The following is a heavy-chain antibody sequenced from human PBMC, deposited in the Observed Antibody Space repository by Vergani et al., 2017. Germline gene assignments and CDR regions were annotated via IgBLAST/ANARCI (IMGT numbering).Heavy chain of an antibody. D-gene: IGHD4-23*01. CDR3: AKDPRGGGGNPIWYFDY. Sequence: VQLVESGGGLVQPGRSLRLSCAASGFTFSSYGMHWVRQAPGKGLEWVAFIRYDGSNKYYADSVKGRFTISRDNSKNTLYLQMNSLRAEDTAVYYCAKDPRGGGGNPIWYFDYWGQGTLVTVSS. CDR1: GFTFSSYG. V-gene: IGHV3-30*02. J-gene: IGHJ4*02. CDR2: IRYDGSNK.